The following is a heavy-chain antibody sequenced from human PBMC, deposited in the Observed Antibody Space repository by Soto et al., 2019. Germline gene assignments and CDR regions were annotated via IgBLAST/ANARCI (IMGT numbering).Heavy chain of an antibody. J-gene: IGHJ6*02. CDR1: GYTFTSYG. D-gene: IGHD6-6*01. Sequence: ASVKVSCKASGYTFTSYGISWVRQAPGQGLEWMGWISGYNGKTNYAQKVQDRVTMTTDTSTSTVYMELRSLRFDDTAVYYCARSGLSSSSTFRYHYYGMDVWGQGTMVTVSS. CDR2: ISGYNGKT. V-gene: IGHV1-18*01. CDR3: ARSGLSSSSTFRYHYYGMDV.